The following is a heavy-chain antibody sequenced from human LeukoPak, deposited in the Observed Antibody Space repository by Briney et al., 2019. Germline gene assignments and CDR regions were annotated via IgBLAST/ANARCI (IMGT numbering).Heavy chain of an antibody. V-gene: IGHV1-2*02. Sequence: ASVKVSCKASGYTFTGYSMRWVRQAPGQGLEWMGRINPRGGSTNCAQRIQGRVTMTRDMSTTTAYMQLSRLRSEETAVYYCARETVTIFGLFRTQTPKGSYRFDPWGQGTLVTVSS. CDR3: ARETVTIFGLFRTQTPKGSYRFDP. CDR2: INPRGGST. D-gene: IGHD3/OR15-3a*01. CDR1: GYTFTGYS. J-gene: IGHJ5*02.